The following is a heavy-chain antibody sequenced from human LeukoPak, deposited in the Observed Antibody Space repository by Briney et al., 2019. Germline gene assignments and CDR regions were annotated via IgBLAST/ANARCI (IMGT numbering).Heavy chain of an antibody. V-gene: IGHV1-18*01. D-gene: IGHD3-9*01. J-gene: IGHJ4*02. CDR3: ARESGQLRYFDWLFHPRDPYYFDY. CDR2: ISAYNGNT. CDR1: GYTFTSYG. Sequence: GASVKVSCKASGYTFTSYGISWVRQAPGQGLEWMGWISAYNGNTNYAQKLQGRVTMTTDTSTSTAYMELRSLRSDDTAVYYCARESGQLRYFDWLFHPRDPYYFDYWGQGTLVTVSS.